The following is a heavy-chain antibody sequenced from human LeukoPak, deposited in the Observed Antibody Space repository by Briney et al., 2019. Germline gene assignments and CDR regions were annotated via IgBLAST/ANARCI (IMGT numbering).Heavy chain of an antibody. CDR1: GFTFSSYA. CDR2: ISYDGSNK. J-gene: IGHJ5*02. CDR3: ARDRRDFNQGGSWFDP. V-gene: IGHV3-30-3*01. Sequence: GGSLRLSCAASGFTFSSYAMHWVRQAPGKGLEWVAVISYDGSNKYYADSVKGRFTIPRDNSKNTLYLQMNSLRAEDTAVYYCARDRRDFNQGGSWFDPWGQGTLVTVSS. D-gene: IGHD2-21*02.